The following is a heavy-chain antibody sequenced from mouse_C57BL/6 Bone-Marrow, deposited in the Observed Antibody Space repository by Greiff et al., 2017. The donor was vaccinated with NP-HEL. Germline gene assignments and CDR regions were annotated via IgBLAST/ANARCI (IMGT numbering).Heavy chain of an antibody. D-gene: IGHD1-1*01. Sequence: QVQLQQPGAELVKPGASVKLSCKASGYTFTSYWMHWVKQRPGQGLEWIGMIHPNSGSTNYNEKLKSKATLNVDKSSSTAYIQLSSLTSEDSAVYYCARRASYYGSSPYAMDYWGQGTSVTVSS. CDR2: IHPNSGST. V-gene: IGHV1-64*01. J-gene: IGHJ4*01. CDR1: GYTFTSYW. CDR3: ARRASYYGSSPYAMDY.